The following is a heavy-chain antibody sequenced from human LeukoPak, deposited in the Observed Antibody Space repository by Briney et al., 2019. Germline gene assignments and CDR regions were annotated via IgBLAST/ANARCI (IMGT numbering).Heavy chain of an antibody. CDR2: ISGSGRNT. D-gene: IGHD2-21*01. V-gene: IGHV3-23*01. J-gene: IGHJ6*02. Sequence: PGGSLRLSCAASGFTFSSNAMSWVRQAPGKGLEWVSRISGSGRNTYYADSVKGGFTISRDNNKNTLYLQMHSLRAEDTAVYYCAKASCGGECYYAMDVWGQGTTVTGSS. CDR3: AKASCGGECYYAMDV. CDR1: GFTFSSNA.